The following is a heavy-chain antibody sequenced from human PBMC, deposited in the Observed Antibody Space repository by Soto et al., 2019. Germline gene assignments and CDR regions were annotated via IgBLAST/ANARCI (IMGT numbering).Heavy chain of an antibody. CDR3: VKDESINWYSGHFRH. D-gene: IGHD6-13*01. V-gene: IGHV3-9*01. J-gene: IGHJ1*01. Sequence: LRLSCAASGFTFDDYAMHWVRQVPGKGLEWVSGINRNSGSIGYGDSVKGRFAISRDNAKNSLHLQMNSLSAEDTAFYYCVKDESINWYSGHFRHWGQGTLVTVSS. CDR1: GFTFDDYA. CDR2: INRNSGSI.